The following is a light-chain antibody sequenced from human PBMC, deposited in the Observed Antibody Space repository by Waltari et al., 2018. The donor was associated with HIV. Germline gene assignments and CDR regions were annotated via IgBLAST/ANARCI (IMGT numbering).Light chain of an antibody. Sequence: QSALTQPASVSGSPGQSITLSCSGTWSAIGGYDLSSSYQHFPGKAPKRMLYDVNERPSGVSPRYSGSKSGNTASLVISGLQSEDEADYYCCSYAGSGTFVVFGGGTRLTV. CDR3: CSYAGSGTFVV. J-gene: IGLJ3*02. V-gene: IGLV2-23*02. CDR2: DVN. CDR1: WSAIGGYDL.